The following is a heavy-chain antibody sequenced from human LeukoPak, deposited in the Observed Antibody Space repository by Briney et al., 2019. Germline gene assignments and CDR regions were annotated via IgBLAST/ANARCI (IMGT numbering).Heavy chain of an antibody. J-gene: IGHJ3*02. Sequence: ASVKVSCKASGYTFTSYYMHWVRQAPGKGLEWMGGFDPEDGETIYAQKFQGRVTMTEDTSTDTAYMELSSLRSEDTAVYYCATTGITMIVVDAFDIWGQGTMVTVSS. D-gene: IGHD3-22*01. V-gene: IGHV1-24*01. CDR3: ATTGITMIVVDAFDI. CDR2: FDPEDGET. CDR1: GYTFTSYY.